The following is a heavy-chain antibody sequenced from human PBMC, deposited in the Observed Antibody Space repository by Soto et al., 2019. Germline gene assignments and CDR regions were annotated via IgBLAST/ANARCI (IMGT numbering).Heavy chain of an antibody. Sequence: GGSLRLSCAASGFTFSSYSMNWVRQAPGKGLEWVSSISSSSSYIYYADSVKGRFTISRDNAKNSLYLQMNSLRAEDTAVYYCARTPFEKYYYYYGMDVWGQGTTVTVS. V-gene: IGHV3-21*01. CDR1: GFTFSSYS. CDR2: ISSSSSYI. CDR3: ARTPFEKYYYYYGMDV. J-gene: IGHJ6*02.